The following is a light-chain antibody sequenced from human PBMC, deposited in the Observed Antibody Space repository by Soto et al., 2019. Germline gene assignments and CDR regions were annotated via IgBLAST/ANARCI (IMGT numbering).Light chain of an antibody. Sequence: ESVLRQSPGTLSLSPGERATLSCRASQSVSSSYLAWYQQKPGQAPRLLIYGASSRATGIPDRFSGSGSGTDFTLTISRLEPEDFAVYYCQQYGSSVTFGQGTKV. CDR1: QSVSSSY. V-gene: IGKV3-20*01. J-gene: IGKJ1*01. CDR2: GAS. CDR3: QQYGSSVT.